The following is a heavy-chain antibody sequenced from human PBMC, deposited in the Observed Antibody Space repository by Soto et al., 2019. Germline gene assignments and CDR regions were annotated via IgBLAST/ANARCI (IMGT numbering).Heavy chain of an antibody. CDR1: GGSISSYY. J-gene: IGHJ4*02. CDR3: ATTPLPGIAVAGKGLPFDY. D-gene: IGHD6-19*01. CDR2: IYYSGST. Sequence: SDTLSLTCTVSGGSISSYYWSWIRQPPGKGLEWIGYIYYSGSTNYNPSLKSRVTISVDTSKNQFSLKLSSVTAADTAVYYCATTPLPGIAVAGKGLPFDYWGQGTLVTVSS. V-gene: IGHV4-59*01.